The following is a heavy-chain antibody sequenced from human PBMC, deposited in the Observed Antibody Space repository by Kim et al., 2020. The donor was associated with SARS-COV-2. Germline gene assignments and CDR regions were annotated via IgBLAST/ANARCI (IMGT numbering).Heavy chain of an antibody. D-gene: IGHD2-15*01. CDR2: ISSDGTSR. CDR1: GLTFSEYW. CDR3: ATWDDGGQYLQEKDY. Sequence: GGSLRLSCAASGLTFSEYWMHWVRQTPGKGLVWVSHISSDGTSRSYAASVKGRFTVSRDNAKNTLYLEMDSLRVEDTAVYYCATWDDGGQYLQEKDYWGQGTLVTVSS. J-gene: IGHJ4*02. V-gene: IGHV3-74*01.